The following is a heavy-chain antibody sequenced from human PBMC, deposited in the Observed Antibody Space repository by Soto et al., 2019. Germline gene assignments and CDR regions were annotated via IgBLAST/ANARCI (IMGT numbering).Heavy chain of an antibody. CDR3: ARAGRGDIFYYYYGMDV. CDR2: IYHSGST. D-gene: IGHD3-10*01. Sequence: QVQLQEWGPGLVKPSGTLSLTCGVSGGSISSSNWWNWVHQPPGKGLEWIGEIYHSGSTNYNPSLKSRVTISVDKSKNQFSLKLSSVTAADTAVYYCARAGRGDIFYYYYGMDVWGQGTTVTVSS. V-gene: IGHV4-4*02. J-gene: IGHJ6*02. CDR1: GGSISSSNW.